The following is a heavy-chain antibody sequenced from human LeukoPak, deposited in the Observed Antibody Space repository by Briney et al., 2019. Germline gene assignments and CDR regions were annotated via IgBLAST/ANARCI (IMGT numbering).Heavy chain of an antibody. CDR1: GFTFSTYA. J-gene: IGHJ4*02. V-gene: IGHV3-23*01. D-gene: IGHD3-3*01. Sequence: GGSLRLSCAASGFTFSTYAMSWVRQAPGKGLEWVSAISGSGGLTYYADSVKGRFTISRDNSRNTLYLQMNSLRAEDTAVYYCARDRYDFWSGYQYYFDYWGQGTLVTVSS. CDR3: ARDRYDFWSGYQYYFDY. CDR2: ISGSGGLT.